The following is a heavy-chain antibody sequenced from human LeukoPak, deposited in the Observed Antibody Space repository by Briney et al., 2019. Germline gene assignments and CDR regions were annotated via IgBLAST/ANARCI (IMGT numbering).Heavy chain of an antibody. V-gene: IGHV3-48*03. Sequence: GGSPRLSCAASGFTFSSYEMNWVRQAPGKGLEWVSYISTSGSTKYYADSVKGRFTIPRDNAKNSLYLQMNSLRLEDTAVYYCVRDWAPASMQAAPFDCWGQGTLVTVSS. CDR2: ISTSGSTK. D-gene: IGHD2/OR15-2a*01. J-gene: IGHJ4*02. CDR3: VRDWAPASMQAAPFDC. CDR1: GFTFSSYE.